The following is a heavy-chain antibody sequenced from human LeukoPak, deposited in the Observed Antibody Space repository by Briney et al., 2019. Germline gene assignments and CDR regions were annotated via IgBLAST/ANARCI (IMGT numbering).Heavy chain of an antibody. CDR3: ARAAYSSTWYSRYFDL. CDR1: GFTVSSNY. D-gene: IGHD6-13*01. Sequence: GGSLRLSCIASGFTVSSNYMNWVRQAPGKGLEWVSVIYSAGSTYYADSVKGRFTISRENAKNSLYLQMNSLRAGDTAVYYCARAAYSSTWYSRYFDLWGRGTLVTVSS. J-gene: IGHJ2*01. CDR2: IYSAGST. V-gene: IGHV3-53*01.